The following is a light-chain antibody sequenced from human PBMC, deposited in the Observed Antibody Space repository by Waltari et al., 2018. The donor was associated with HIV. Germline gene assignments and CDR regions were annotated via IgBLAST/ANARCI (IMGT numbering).Light chain of an antibody. V-gene: IGKV4-1*01. J-gene: IGKJ2*01. CDR3: QQYHSVPYT. CDR1: QTLFYSNNNKDY. Sequence: DVVVTQSPDSLAVSVGERATVNCKSSQTLFYSNNNKDYLAWYQQKPGQPPKLLIYWGSTRQSGVPDRFSGSESGTDVALTISSLQAGDVAVYYGQQYHSVPYTFGQGTKLEI. CDR2: WGS.